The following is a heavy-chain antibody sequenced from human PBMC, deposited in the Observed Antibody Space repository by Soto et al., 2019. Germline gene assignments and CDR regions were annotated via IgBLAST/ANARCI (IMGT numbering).Heavy chain of an antibody. V-gene: IGHV5-10-1*01. J-gene: IGHJ4*01. D-gene: IGHD1-26*01. Sequence: GESLKISCKASGHTFTSYCITWVLHMPEKGLEWMGRIDPSDSYTNYSPSFQGHVTISADKSISTPYLQWSSLKASDTATYYCAVIVPVEAYFDYWGHGTLVTVSS. CDR3: AVIVPVEAYFDY. CDR2: IDPSDSYT. CDR1: GHTFTSYC.